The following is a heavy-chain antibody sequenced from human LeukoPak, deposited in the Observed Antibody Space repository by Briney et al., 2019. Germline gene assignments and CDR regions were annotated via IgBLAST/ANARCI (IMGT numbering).Heavy chain of an antibody. J-gene: IGHJ5*02. D-gene: IGHD5-18*01. CDR3: ARAYSLEDWFDP. CDR2: ISSGSSYI. CDR1: GFTFSSYS. V-gene: IGHV3-21*01. Sequence: NTGGSLRLSCAASGFTFSSYSMNWVRQAPGKGLEWVSSISSGSSYIYYADSVKGRFTISRDNAKNSLYLQMNSLRAEDTAVYYCARAYSLEDWFDPWGQGTLVTVSS.